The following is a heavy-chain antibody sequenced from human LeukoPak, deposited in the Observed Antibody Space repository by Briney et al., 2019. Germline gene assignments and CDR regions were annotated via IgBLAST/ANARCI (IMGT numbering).Heavy chain of an antibody. CDR3: ARATRNADS. D-gene: IGHD2-8*01. CDR2: INQDGSEK. V-gene: IGHV3-7*04. Sequence: PGGSLRLSCAASGFTFSSFWMTWVRQAPGKGLQWVAIINQDGSEKYYVDSVRGRFTVSRDNAKNSLYLQMYSLSAYDTALYYCARATRNADSWGQGTLVTVSS. CDR1: GFTFSSFW. J-gene: IGHJ5*01.